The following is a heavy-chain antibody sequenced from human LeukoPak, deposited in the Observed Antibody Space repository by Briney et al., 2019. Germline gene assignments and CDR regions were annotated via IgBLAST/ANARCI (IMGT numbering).Heavy chain of an antibody. J-gene: IGHJ4*02. D-gene: IGHD5-18*01. CDR3: ARDDSYGSIDY. CDR2: INPNSGGT. V-gene: IGHV1-2*02. CDR1: GYTFTDYY. Sequence: GASVKVSCKASGYTFTDYYIHWVRQAPGQGLEWMGWINPNSGGTNYAQKFQGRVTMTRDTSISTAYMELSSLRSEDTAVYYCARDDSYGSIDYWGQGTLVTVSS.